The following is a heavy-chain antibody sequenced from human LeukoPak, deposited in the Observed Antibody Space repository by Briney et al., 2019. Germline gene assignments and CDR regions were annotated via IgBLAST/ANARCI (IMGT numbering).Heavy chain of an antibody. J-gene: IGHJ4*02. CDR2: ISYDGSNK. V-gene: IGHV3-30*04. CDR3: AKPSYYYDSSGYSPLDY. D-gene: IGHD3-22*01. Sequence: GGSLRLSCAASGFTFSSYAMHWVRQAPGKGLEWVAVISYDGSNKYYADSVKGRFTISRDNSKNTLYLQMNSLRAEDTAVYYCAKPSYYYDSSGYSPLDYWGQGTLVTVSS. CDR1: GFTFSSYA.